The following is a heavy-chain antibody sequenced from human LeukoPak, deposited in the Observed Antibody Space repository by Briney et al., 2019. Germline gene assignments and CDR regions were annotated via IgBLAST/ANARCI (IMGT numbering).Heavy chain of an antibody. D-gene: IGHD6-13*01. V-gene: IGHV4-61*02. CDR1: GGSISSGSYY. Sequence: SQTLSLTCTVSGGSISSGSYYWSWIRQPAGKGLEWIGRISTSGSINYDPSLKSRVTISVDSSKNQFSLKLSSVTAADTAVYYCAGQRGAIAAAGTLGWFDPWGQGTLLTVSS. CDR3: AGQRGAIAAAGTLGWFDP. CDR2: ISTSGSI. J-gene: IGHJ5*02.